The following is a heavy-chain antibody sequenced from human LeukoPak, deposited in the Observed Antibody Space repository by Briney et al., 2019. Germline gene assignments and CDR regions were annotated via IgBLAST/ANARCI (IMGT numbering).Heavy chain of an antibody. Sequence: PGGSLRLSCAASGFTFSSYGMHWVRQAPGKGLEWVAVISYDGSNKYYADSVKGRFTISRDNSKNTLYLQMDSLRAEDTAVYYCASGAYGDYANCWGQGTLVTVSS. CDR1: GFTFSSYG. CDR3: ASGAYGDYANC. CDR2: ISYDGSNK. V-gene: IGHV3-30*03. J-gene: IGHJ4*02. D-gene: IGHD4-17*01.